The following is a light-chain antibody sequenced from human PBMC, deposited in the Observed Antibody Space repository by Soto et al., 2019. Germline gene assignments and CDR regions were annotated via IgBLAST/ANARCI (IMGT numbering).Light chain of an antibody. V-gene: IGKV3D-15*01. CDR3: QQYYNWPPLT. CDR1: QSINSN. Sequence: EIVMTQSPATLSVSPGERATLSCRASQSINSNLAWYQQKPGQTPRLLIYGASTRATGIPARFSGSGSGTEFTLTISSLQSEDSAVYYCQQYYNWPPLTFGGGTKVEI. J-gene: IGKJ4*01. CDR2: GAS.